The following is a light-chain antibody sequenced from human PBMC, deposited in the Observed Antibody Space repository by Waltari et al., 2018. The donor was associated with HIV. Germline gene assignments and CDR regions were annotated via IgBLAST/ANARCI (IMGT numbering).Light chain of an antibody. CDR2: TVS. J-gene: IGKJ2*01. V-gene: IGKV1-39*01. CDR1: QSIGNY. CDR3: QQSYNTPYT. Sequence: DIQMTQSPSSLSASVGDRVTITCRASQSIGNYLNWYQQKPGKAPKVLIYTVSSLQSGVPSRISGSRSGKDFTLTINSLQPEDFATYFCQQSYNTPYTFGQGTKLEIK.